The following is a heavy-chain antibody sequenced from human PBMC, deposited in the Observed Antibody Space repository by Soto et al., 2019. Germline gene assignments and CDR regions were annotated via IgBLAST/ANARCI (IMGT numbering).Heavy chain of an antibody. CDR3: ARAWGSYDFWRGYDQIENWFDP. CDR2: INPNSGGT. Sequence: QVQLVQSGAEVKKPGASVKVSCKASGYTFTGYYMHWVRQAPGQGLEWMGWINPNSGGTNYAQKFQGWVTMTRDPSISTAYMELSRLRSDDKAVYYCARAWGSYDFWRGYDQIENWFDPWGQGTLVTVSS. D-gene: IGHD3-3*01. V-gene: IGHV1-2*04. CDR1: GYTFTGYY. J-gene: IGHJ5*02.